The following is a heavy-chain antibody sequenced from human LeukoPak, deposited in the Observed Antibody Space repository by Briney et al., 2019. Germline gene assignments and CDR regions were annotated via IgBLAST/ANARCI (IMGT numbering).Heavy chain of an antibody. CDR2: ISGTGGST. Sequence: GGSLRLSCAASGFTFSNYAMSWVRQAPGKGLEWVAGISGTGGSTHYADSVKGRFTISRDIAKNTLYLQMNSLRAEDTGVYYCAKDHYWSIDYWGRGTLVTVSS. D-gene: IGHD3-3*01. J-gene: IGHJ4*02. CDR1: GFTFSNYA. V-gene: IGHV3-23*01. CDR3: AKDHYWSIDY.